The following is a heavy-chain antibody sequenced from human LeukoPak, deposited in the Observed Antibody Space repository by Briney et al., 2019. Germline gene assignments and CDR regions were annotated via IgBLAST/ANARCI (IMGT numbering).Heavy chain of an antibody. CDR1: GGTFSSYA. Sequence: ASVKVSCKASGGTFSSYAISWVRQAPGQGLEWMGWINAGNGNTKYSQKFQGRVTITRDTSASTAYMELSSLRSEDTAVYYCARDEVGYCSSTSCYAEVYNWFDPWGQGTLVTVSS. CDR3: ARDEVGYCSSTSCYAEVYNWFDP. J-gene: IGHJ5*02. V-gene: IGHV1-3*01. CDR2: INAGNGNT. D-gene: IGHD2-2*01.